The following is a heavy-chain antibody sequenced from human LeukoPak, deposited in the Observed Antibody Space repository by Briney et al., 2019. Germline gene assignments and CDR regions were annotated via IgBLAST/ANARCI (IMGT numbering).Heavy chain of an antibody. Sequence: GGSLRLSCAASGFTFSSYGMHWVRQAPGKGLVWLAAISNDGINKYFADSVKGRFTISRDNSRNTVSLQLNSLRAEDTAVYFCAKVGGVPTTDYWGQGTLVTVSS. V-gene: IGHV3-30*18. D-gene: IGHD5-12*01. CDR1: GFTFSSYG. J-gene: IGHJ4*02. CDR3: AKVGGVPTTDY. CDR2: ISNDGINK.